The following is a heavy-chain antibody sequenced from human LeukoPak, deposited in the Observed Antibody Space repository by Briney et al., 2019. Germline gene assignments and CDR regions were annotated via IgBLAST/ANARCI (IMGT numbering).Heavy chain of an antibody. CDR3: ARGSLVVAASYYFDY. J-gene: IGHJ4*02. CDR2: INPSGGST. V-gene: IGHV1-46*01. CDR1: GYTFTSYY. Sequence: ASVKVSCKASGYTFTSYYMYWVRQAPGQGLEWMGIINPSGGSTSYAQKFQGRVTMTRDTSTSTVYMELSSLRSEDTAVYYCARGSLVVAASYYFDYWGQGTLVTVSS. D-gene: IGHD2-15*01.